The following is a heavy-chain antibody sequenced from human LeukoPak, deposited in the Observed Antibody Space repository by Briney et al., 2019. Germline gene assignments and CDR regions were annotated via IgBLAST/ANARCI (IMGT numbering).Heavy chain of an antibody. D-gene: IGHD3-22*01. CDR1: GFIFSSYG. CDR3: ARDTFYSSGVYGLDV. V-gene: IGHV3-33*01. J-gene: IGHJ6*02. Sequence: GGSLRLSYAASGFIFSSYGMHWVRQAPGKGLEWVAVIYYDGSNKYYADSVRGRFTISRDNSKNTLFLQMSSLRAEDTAVYYCARDTFYSSGVYGLDVWGQGTTVTVSS. CDR2: IYYDGSNK.